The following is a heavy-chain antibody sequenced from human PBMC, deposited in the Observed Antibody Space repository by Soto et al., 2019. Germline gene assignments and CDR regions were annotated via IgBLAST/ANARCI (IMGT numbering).Heavy chain of an antibody. D-gene: IGHD3-10*01. V-gene: IGHV4-61*01. CDR1: GGSVSSGSYY. CDR3: ARSPLWFGEFLSNFDY. CDR2: IYYSGST. Sequence: SETLSLTCTVSGGSVSSGSYYWSWIRQPPGKGLEWIGYIYYSGSTNYNPSLESRVTISVDTSKNQFSLKLSSVTAADTAVYYCARSPLWFGEFLSNFDYWGQGTLVTVS. J-gene: IGHJ4*02.